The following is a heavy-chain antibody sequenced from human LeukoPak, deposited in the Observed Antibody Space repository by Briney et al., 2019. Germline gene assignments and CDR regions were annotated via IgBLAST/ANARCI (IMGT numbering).Heavy chain of an antibody. V-gene: IGHV3-23*01. D-gene: IGHD6-13*01. CDR1: GFTFSSYG. CDR3: ARSKISIAAAGTSSWFDP. CDR2: ISGSGGST. J-gene: IGHJ5*02. Sequence: GGSLRLSCAASGFTFSSYGMTWVRQAPGKGLEWVSGISGSGGSTYYADSVKGRFTISRDNSKNTLYLQMNSLRAEDTAVYYCARSKISIAAAGTSSWFDPWGQGTLVTVSS.